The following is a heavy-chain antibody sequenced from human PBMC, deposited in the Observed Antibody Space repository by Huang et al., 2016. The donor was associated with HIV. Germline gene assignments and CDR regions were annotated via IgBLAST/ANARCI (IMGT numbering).Heavy chain of an antibody. J-gene: IGHJ4*02. Sequence: EVQLVESGGGLVQPGGSLRLSCAASGFSLSSYWMRWVRQGPGKGVVWVSRINSEGSSTSYADSVKGRFTISRDNAKNTLYLQMNSLRAEDTAVYYCARDPRIQSWLNFFDYWGQGTLVSVSS. CDR2: INSEGSST. CDR3: ARDPRIQSWLNFFDY. D-gene: IGHD3-22*01. V-gene: IGHV3-74*01. CDR1: GFSLSSYW.